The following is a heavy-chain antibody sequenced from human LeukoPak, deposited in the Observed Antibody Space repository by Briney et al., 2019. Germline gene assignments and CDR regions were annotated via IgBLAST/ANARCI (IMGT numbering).Heavy chain of an antibody. D-gene: IGHD2-2*02. CDR2: INPNSGGT. J-gene: IGHJ6*03. CDR1: GYTFTGYY. V-gene: IGHV1-2*02. CDR3: ARDWGYCSSTSCYRDYYYYYMDV. Sequence: ASVKVSCKASGYTFTGYYMHWVRQAPGQGLEWMGWINPNSGGTNYAQKFQGRVTMPRDTSISTAYMELSRLRSDDTAVYYCARDWGYCSSTSCYRDYYYYYMDVWGKGTTVTVSS.